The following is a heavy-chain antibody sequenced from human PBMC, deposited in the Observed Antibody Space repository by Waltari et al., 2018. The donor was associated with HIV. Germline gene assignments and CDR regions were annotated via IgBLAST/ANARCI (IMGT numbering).Heavy chain of an antibody. CDR2: INPSGERT. J-gene: IGHJ4*02. CDR1: GYPFTRYY. V-gene: IGHV1-46*01. Sequence: QLQLVQAGAEVKKPGASVKVSCKAPGYPFTRYYMHWVRQAPGQGLEWMGVINPSGERTVYAQKFQGRVTMTRDASTSTVYMVLSTLRSEDTAVYYCARGFSGFDYWGQGTLITVSS. CDR3: ARGFSGFDY.